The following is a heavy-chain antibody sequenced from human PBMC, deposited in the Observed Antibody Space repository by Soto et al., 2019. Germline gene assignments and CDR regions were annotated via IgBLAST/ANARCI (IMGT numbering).Heavy chain of an antibody. CDR3: VTAFIHLKYYRDY. CDR2: TSYIGTT. V-gene: IGHV4-31*03. J-gene: IGHJ4*02. D-gene: IGHD5-18*01. CDR1: GDSVSSGGYY. Sequence: QLQESGPGLVKPSQTLSLNCTVSGDSVSSGGYYWSWIRQLPGEGLEWLGYTSYIGTTYYTSVLRSRLTMTVEASRNQYSLKLSSVTAADTAIYYCVTAFIHLKYYRDYWGQGRVVSDS.